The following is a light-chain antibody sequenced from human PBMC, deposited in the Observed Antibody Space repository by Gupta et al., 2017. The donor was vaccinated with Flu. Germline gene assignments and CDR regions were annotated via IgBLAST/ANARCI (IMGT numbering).Light chain of an antibody. CDR2: DVS. V-gene: IGLV2-11*01. J-gene: IGLJ2*01. CDR1: SSDVGGYNY. CDR3: CSYAGSFSYVV. Sequence: QSALTQPRSVSGSPGQSVTISCTGTSSDVGGYNYVSWYQHHPRKAPKLMIYDVSERPSGVPDRFSGSKSGNTASLTISGLQAEDEADYYCCSYAGSFSYVVFGGGTKLTVL.